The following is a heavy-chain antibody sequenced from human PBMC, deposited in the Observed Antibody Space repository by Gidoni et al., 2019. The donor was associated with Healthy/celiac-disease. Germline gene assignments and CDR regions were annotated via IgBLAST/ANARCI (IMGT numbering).Heavy chain of an antibody. J-gene: IGHJ3*02. D-gene: IGHD2-8*02. CDR1: GFSFSSYA. Sequence: EVQLFESGGCLVQPGGSLRLSCAASGFSFSSYAMSWVRQAPGKGLEWVSASSGSGGSTYYADSVKGRFTISRDNYKNTLYLQMNSLRAEDTAVYYCAKDRWGITPSGFDIWGQGTMVTVSS. CDR2: SSGSGGST. V-gene: IGHV3-23*01. CDR3: AKDRWGITPSGFDI.